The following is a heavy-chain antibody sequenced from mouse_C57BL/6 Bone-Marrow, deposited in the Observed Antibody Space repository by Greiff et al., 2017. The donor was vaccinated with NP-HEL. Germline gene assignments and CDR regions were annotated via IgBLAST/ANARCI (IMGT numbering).Heavy chain of an antibody. CDR3: VRQYGGAMDY. CDR1: GFSFNTYA. J-gene: IGHJ4*01. V-gene: IGHV10-1*01. CDR2: IRSKSNNYAT. Sequence: EVKLVESGGGLVQPKGSLKLSCAASGFSFNTYAMNWVRQAPGKGLEWVARIRSKSNNYATYYADSVKDRFTISRDDSESMLYLQMNNLKTEDTAMYYCVRQYGGAMDYWGQGTSVTVSS. D-gene: IGHD2-10*02.